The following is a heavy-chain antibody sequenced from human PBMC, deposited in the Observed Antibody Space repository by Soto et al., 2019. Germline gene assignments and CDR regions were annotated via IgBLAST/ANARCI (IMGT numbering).Heavy chain of an antibody. Sequence: GGSLRLSCAVSGFTVSTNYMSWVRQAPGKGLEWVSFIYYDVGSTFYADSVKGRFSISRDSSSNTLYLQMNSLRAEDTAVYYCASGQQVILRYYYGLDVWGQGTTVTV. V-gene: IGHV3-53*01. D-gene: IGHD6-13*01. J-gene: IGHJ6*02. CDR2: IYYDVGST. CDR3: ASGQQVILRYYYGLDV. CDR1: GFTVSTNY.